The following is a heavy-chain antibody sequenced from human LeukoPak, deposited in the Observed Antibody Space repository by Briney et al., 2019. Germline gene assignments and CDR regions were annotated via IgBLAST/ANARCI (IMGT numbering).Heavy chain of an antibody. CDR3: ASGRRAATGAGYYFDY. CDR2: ISSSSSYI. CDR1: GFTFSSYS. Sequence: GGSLRLSCAASGFTFSSYSMNWVRQAPGKGLEWVSSISSSSSYIYYADSVKGRFTISRDNSKNTLYLQMNSLTAEDTALYYCASGRRAATGAGYYFDYWGQGTLVTVSS. D-gene: IGHD6-13*01. V-gene: IGHV3-21*01. J-gene: IGHJ4*02.